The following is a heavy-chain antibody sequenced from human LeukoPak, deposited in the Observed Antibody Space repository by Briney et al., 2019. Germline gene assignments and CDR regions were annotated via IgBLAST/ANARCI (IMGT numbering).Heavy chain of an antibody. CDR2: ISGGSDYI. Sequence: PGGSLRLSCAAPQFTFSSYSMNWVRQAPGRGPEWVSSISGGSDYIYYADSVKGRFTISRDNAKSSLYLQMNSLRAEDTAVYYCARDVGNSNFYYYYHMDVWGKGTTVTVSS. CDR1: QFTFSSYS. V-gene: IGHV3-21*01. CDR3: ARDVGNSNFYYYYHMDV. D-gene: IGHD4-23*01. J-gene: IGHJ6*03.